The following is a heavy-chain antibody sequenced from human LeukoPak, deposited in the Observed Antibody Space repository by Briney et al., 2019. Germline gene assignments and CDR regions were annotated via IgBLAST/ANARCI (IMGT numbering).Heavy chain of an antibody. J-gene: IGHJ4*02. CDR2: IKQDESEK. D-gene: IGHD3-10*01. Sequence: PGGSLRLSCAASGFTFSNYWMSWVRQAPGKGLEWVANIKQDESEKDYVDSVKGRFTISRDNAKNSLYLQMNSLRAEDTAVYYCARGTYYHDYWGQGTLVTVSS. CDR1: GFTFSNYW. V-gene: IGHV3-7*01. CDR3: ARGTYYHDY.